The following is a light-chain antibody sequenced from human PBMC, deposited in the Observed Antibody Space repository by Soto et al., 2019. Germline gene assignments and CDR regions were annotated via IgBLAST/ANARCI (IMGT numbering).Light chain of an antibody. CDR2: DAS. J-gene: IGKJ1*01. Sequence: EIVLTQSPGTLSLSPGERATLSCRASQSVSCSYLAWYQQTPGQAPRLLIYDASRRATGIPDRFSGSGSGKDFTFTISRLVPEDFAVYYCQQYGSSPRTFGQGTKVDIK. CDR3: QQYGSSPRT. CDR1: QSVSCSY. V-gene: IGKV3-20*01.